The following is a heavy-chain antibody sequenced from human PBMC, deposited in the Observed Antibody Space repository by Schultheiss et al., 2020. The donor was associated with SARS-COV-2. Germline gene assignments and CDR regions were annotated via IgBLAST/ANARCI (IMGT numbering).Heavy chain of an antibody. J-gene: IGHJ6*03. CDR1: GVSFSGYY. D-gene: IGHD4-11*01. CDR3: SRGRTSVIPSPVLGLGPHYFSYYMDV. CDR2: VSHSGAT. V-gene: IGHV4-34*01. Sequence: SETLSLTCAVYGVSFSGYYWSWIRQPPGKGLELIGQVSHSGATHYSPSLKRRVTISVDTSKSQFSLRLRSVTAADTAIYFCSRGRTSVIPSPVLGLGPHYFSYYMDVWGKGTTVTVSS.